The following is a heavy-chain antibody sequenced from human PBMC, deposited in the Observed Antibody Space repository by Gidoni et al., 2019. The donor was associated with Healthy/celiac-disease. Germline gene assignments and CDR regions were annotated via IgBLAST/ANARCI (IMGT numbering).Heavy chain of an antibody. CDR3: ARDMGLRLGFDY. V-gene: IGHV1-69*01. Sequence: QVQLVQSGAEVKTPGSSVKVSCKASDGTFSSYAISWVRQAPGQGLEWMGGIIPIFGTANYAQKFQGRVTITADESTSKAYMELSSLRSEDTAVYYCARDMGLRLGFDYWGQGTLVTVSS. CDR1: DGTFSSYA. D-gene: IGHD3-16*01. J-gene: IGHJ4*02. CDR2: IIPIFGTA.